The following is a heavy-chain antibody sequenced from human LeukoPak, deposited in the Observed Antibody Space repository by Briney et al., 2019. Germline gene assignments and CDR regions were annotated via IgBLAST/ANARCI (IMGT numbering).Heavy chain of an antibody. V-gene: IGHV4-30-4*08. CDR3: ARGKWVAAAGMLDY. D-gene: IGHD6-13*01. J-gene: IGHJ4*02. CDR2: IYYSGST. Sequence: SETLSLTCTVSGGSISSGDYYWSWIRHPPGKGLEWIGYIYYSGSTYYNPSLKSRVTISVDTSKNQFSLKLSSVTAADTAVYYCARGKWVAAAGMLDYWGQGTLVTVSS. CDR1: GGSISSGDYY.